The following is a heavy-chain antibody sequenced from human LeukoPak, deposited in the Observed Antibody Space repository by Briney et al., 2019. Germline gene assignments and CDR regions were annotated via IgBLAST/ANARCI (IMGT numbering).Heavy chain of an antibody. Sequence: GGSLRLSCAASGFTVSSNYMSWVRQAPGKGLEWVSVLYTGGGTDYADSVKGRFTISRDNSKNTLYLQMNSLRAEDTAVYYCVRSGTRYLVYFDYWGQGTLVTVSS. D-gene: IGHD1-26*01. CDR1: GFTVSSNY. CDR2: LYTGGGT. J-gene: IGHJ4*02. CDR3: VRSGTRYLVYFDY. V-gene: IGHV3-53*01.